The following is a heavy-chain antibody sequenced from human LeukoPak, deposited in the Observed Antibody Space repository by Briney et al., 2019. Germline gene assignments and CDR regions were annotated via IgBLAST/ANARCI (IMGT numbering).Heavy chain of an antibody. D-gene: IGHD7-27*01. CDR2: ISSSSSYI. Sequence: GGSLRLSCAASGFTFSSYSMNWVRQAPGRGLEWVSSISSSSSYIYYADSVNGRFTISRDNAKNSLYLQMNSLRAEDTAVYYCARDFSGWGRGSLDYWGQGTLVTVSS. CDR3: ARDFSGWGRGSLDY. V-gene: IGHV3-21*01. J-gene: IGHJ4*02. CDR1: GFTFSSYS.